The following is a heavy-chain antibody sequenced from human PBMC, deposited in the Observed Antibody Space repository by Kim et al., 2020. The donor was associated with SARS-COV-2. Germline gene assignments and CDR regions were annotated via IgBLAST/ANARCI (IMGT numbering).Heavy chain of an antibody. CDR3: ARYDRSCYYDY. CDR2: IIPILGIA. CDR1: GGTFSSYA. Sequence: SVKVSCKASGGTFSSYAISWVRQAPGQGLEWMGSIIPILGIANYAQKFQGRVTITADKSTSTAYMELSSLRSEDTAVYYCARYDRSCYYDYWCQGTLVT. J-gene: IGHJ4*02. D-gene: IGHD3-22*01. V-gene: IGHV1-69*04.